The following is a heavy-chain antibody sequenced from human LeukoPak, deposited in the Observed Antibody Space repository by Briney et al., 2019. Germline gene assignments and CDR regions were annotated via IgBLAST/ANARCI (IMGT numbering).Heavy chain of an antibody. V-gene: IGHV3-48*02. Sequence: GGALRPSCVGSGFTLSRYSINWVRQAPGKGLEWVSYISGSSTTTYYADSVKGRFTISRDNAKNSLYLQMNSLRDEDTAVYYCARVPFAFDIWGQGIMVTVSS. CDR1: GFTLSRYS. J-gene: IGHJ3*02. CDR3: ARVPFAFDI. CDR2: ISGSSTTT.